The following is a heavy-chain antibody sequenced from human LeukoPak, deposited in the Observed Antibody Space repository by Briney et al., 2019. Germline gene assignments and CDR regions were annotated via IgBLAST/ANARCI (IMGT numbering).Heavy chain of an antibody. Sequence: QPGGSLRLSCTASGFTFGDYAMSWVSQAPGKGLEWVGFIRSKASGGTTEYAASVKGRFTISRDDSKSIAYLQMNSLITEDTAVYYCTRGYSIDYWGRGTLVTVS. V-gene: IGHV3-49*04. CDR2: IRSKASGGTT. CDR3: TRGYSIDY. D-gene: IGHD4-11*01. CDR1: GFTFGDYA. J-gene: IGHJ4*02.